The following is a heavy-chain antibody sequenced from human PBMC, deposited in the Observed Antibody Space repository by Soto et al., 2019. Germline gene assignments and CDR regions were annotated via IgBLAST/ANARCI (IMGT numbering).Heavy chain of an antibody. CDR2: VIAIFGTA. J-gene: IGHJ4*02. CDR3: ARERAYDSRGYPSPDFSY. CDR1: GGTFSTYA. D-gene: IGHD3-22*01. Sequence: QVQLVQSGAAVKKPGSSVKVSCKASGGTFSTYAISWVRQAPGQVLEWMGGVIAIFGTANYAQKVQGRATITADEPTSTVQMELSSLSSEDTAVYSCARERAYDSRGYPSPDFSYWGQGTLVTVSP. V-gene: IGHV1-69*01.